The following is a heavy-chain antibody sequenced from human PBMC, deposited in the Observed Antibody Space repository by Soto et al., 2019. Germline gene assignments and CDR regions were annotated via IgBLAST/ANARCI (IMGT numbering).Heavy chain of an antibody. J-gene: IGHJ4*02. CDR3: AGSSGSSYFDY. CDR1: GGTFSSYT. D-gene: IGHD3-10*01. V-gene: IGHV1-69*02. Sequence: QVQLVQSGAEVKKPGSSVKVSCKASGGTFSSYTISWVRQAPGQGLEWMGRIIPILGIANYAQKFQGRVTXTXVKSTSTAYMELSGLRSEDTAVYYCAGSSGSSYFDYWGQGTLVTVSS. CDR2: IIPILGIA.